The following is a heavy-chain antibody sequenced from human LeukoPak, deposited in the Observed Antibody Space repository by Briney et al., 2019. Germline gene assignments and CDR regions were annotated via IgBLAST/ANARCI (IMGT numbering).Heavy chain of an antibody. D-gene: IGHD6-19*01. CDR2: ISSSSSYI. Sequence: PGGSLRLSCAASGFTFSSYNMNWVRQAPGKGLEWVSSISSSSSYIYYADSVKGRFTISRDNAKNSLYLQMNSLRAEDTAVYYCARARAGSSGDILQNWGQGTLVTVSS. CDR3: ARARAGSSGDILQN. J-gene: IGHJ4*02. CDR1: GFTFSSYN. V-gene: IGHV3-21*01.